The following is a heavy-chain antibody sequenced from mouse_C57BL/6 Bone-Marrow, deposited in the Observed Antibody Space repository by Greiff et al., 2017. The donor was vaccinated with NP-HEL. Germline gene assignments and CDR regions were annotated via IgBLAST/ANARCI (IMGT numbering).Heavy chain of an antibody. D-gene: IGHD2-4*01. CDR3: ARAPYYDYDCWYFDV. V-gene: IGHV5-4*03. J-gene: IGHJ1*03. Sequence: EVKLVESGGGLVKPGGSLKLSCAASGFTFSSYAMSWVRQTPEKRLEWVATISDGGSYTYYPDNVKGRFTISRDNAKNNLYLQMSHLKSEDTAMYYCARAPYYDYDCWYFDVWGTGTTATVSS. CDR2: ISDGGSYT. CDR1: GFTFSSYA.